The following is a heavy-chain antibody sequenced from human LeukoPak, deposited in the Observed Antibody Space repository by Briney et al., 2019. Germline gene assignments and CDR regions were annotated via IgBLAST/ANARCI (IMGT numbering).Heavy chain of an antibody. V-gene: IGHV3-30*02. CDR2: IRYDGINK. D-gene: IGHD1-26*01. CDR1: GYSFTGYY. CDR3: AKPVGATGYFDY. Sequence: SCKASGYSFTGYYMHWVRQAPGKGLEWVAFIRYDGINKYYADSVKGRFTISRDNSKNTLYLQMNSLRAEDTAVYYCAKPVGATGYFDYWGQGILVTVSS. J-gene: IGHJ4*02.